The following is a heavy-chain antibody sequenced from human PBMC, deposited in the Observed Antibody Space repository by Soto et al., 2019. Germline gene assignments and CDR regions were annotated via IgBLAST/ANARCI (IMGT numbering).Heavy chain of an antibody. J-gene: IGHJ4*02. CDR1: EYTFSSYT. D-gene: IGHD4-4*01. CDR3: ARELQGLYYFDY. V-gene: IGHV1-3*01. CDR2: INAGNGDS. Sequence: ASVKVSCKASEYTFSSYTLHWVRQAPGQRLEWMGWINAGNGDSKYSQKFQGRVSISRDTSASTASMELSSLTSEDTAVYYCARELQGLYYFDYWGQGTLVTVSS.